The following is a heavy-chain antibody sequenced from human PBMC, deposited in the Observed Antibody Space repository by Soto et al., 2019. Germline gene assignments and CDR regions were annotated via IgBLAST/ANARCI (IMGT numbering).Heavy chain of an antibody. CDR2: IKSKTDGGTT. CDR1: GLTFSNAW. V-gene: IGHV3-15*01. Sequence: EVQLVESGGGLVKPGGSLRLSCAASGLTFSNAWMSWVRQAPGKGLEWVGRIKSKTDGGTTDYAAPVKGRFSISRDDSKNKLSLQMNSLKTEDTAVYYFTTLGLTMIVARSEGMDGWGQGTKVTVSS. CDR3: TTLGLTMIVARSEGMDG. J-gene: IGHJ6*02. D-gene: IGHD3-22*01.